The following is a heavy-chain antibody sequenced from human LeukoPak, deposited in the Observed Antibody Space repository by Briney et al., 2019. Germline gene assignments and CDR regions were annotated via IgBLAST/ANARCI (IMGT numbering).Heavy chain of an antibody. CDR2: MYYSGST. CDR3: ARHYYDNTGYYYLDY. Sequence: SETLSLTCNVSGGAVTGSTYYWAWIRQPPGKGLEWIGSMYYSGSTYYNPSLKSRVTISVDTSKNQLSLKLSSVTAADTATYHCARHYYDNTGYYYLDYWGQGTLVTVSS. J-gene: IGHJ4*02. CDR1: GGAVTGSTYY. D-gene: IGHD3-22*01. V-gene: IGHV4-39*01.